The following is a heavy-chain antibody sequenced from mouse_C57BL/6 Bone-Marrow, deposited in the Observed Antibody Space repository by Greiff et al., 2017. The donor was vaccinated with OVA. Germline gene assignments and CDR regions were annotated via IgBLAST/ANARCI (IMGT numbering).Heavy chain of an antibody. V-gene: IGHV14-3*01. CDR2: IDPANGNT. D-gene: IGHD2-3*01. CDR3: ANDGYFCFDY. J-gene: IGHJ2*01. Sequence: EVQLQESVAELVRPGASVKLSCTASGFNFKNYYMHWVKQRPEQGLEWIGRIDPANGNTKYAPKFQGKATITADTSSNTAYLQLSSLTSEDTAIYYCANDGYFCFDYWGQGTTLTVSS. CDR1: GFNFKNYY.